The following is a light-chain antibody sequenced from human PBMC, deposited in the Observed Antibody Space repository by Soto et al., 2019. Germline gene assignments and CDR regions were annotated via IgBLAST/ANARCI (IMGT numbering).Light chain of an antibody. CDR3: HSFTSSSSDV. Sequence: QSVLTQPASVSGSPGQSITISCTGTSSDVGAYKYVSWYQQHAGKAPKLIIYEVSNRPSGVSNSFSGSKPGNTASLTISGLQAEDETDYYCHSFTSSSSDVFGTGTKVTAL. CDR2: EVS. CDR1: SSDVGAYKY. V-gene: IGLV2-14*01. J-gene: IGLJ1*01.